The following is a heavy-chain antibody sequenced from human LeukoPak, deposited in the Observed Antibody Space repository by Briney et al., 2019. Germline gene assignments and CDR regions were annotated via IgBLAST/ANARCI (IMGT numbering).Heavy chain of an antibody. D-gene: IGHD3-10*01. CDR2: IYHSGST. V-gene: IGHV4-30-2*01. CDR1: GGSNSSGGYY. Sequence: SQTLSLTCSVSGGSNSSGGYYWSWIRQPPGKGLEWIGYIYHSGSTYYNPSLKSRVTISVDRSKNQFSLKLSPVTAADTAVYYCARAARGKSKDAFDIWGQGTMVTVSS. CDR3: ARAARGKSKDAFDI. J-gene: IGHJ3*02.